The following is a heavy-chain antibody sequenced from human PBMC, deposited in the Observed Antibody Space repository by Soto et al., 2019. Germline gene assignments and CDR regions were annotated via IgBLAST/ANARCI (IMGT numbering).Heavy chain of an antibody. CDR3: ARRDISNNQYYFDY. J-gene: IGHJ4*02. Sequence: ASVKVSCKASGYTFTSYGISWVRQAPGQGLKWMVWISAYNGNTNYAQKLQGRVTMTTDTSTSTAYMELRSLRSDDTAAYYCARRDISNNQYYFDYWGQGTLVTVSS. D-gene: IGHD5-12*01. CDR1: GYTFTSYG. V-gene: IGHV1-18*01. CDR2: ISAYNGNT.